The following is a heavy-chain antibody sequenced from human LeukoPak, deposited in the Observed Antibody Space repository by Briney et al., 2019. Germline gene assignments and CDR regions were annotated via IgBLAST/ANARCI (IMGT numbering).Heavy chain of an antibody. J-gene: IGHJ4*02. V-gene: IGHV4-34*01. CDR2: INHSGST. CDR3: ARGSDDILTGYVFDY. D-gene: IGHD3-9*01. Sequence: KTSETLSLTCAVYGGSFSGYYWSWIRQPPGKGLEWIGEINHSGSTNYNPSLKSRVTISVDTSKNQFSLKLSSVTAADTAVYYCARGSDDILTGYVFDYWGQGTLVTVS. CDR1: GGSFSGYY.